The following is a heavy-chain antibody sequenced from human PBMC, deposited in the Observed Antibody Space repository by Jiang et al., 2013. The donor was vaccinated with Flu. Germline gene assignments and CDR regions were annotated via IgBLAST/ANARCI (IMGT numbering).Heavy chain of an antibody. J-gene: IGHJ6*02. D-gene: IGHD3-10*01. Sequence: EWVSSISSSSSYIYYADSVKGRFTISRDNAKNSLLLQMNSLRAEDTAVYYCARDAPGDYYGMDVWGQGTTVTVSS. CDR2: ISSSSSYI. V-gene: IGHV3-21*01. CDR3: ARDAPGDYYGMDV.